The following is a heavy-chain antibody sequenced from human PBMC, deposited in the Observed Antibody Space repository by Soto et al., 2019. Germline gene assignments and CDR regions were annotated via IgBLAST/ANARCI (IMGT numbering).Heavy chain of an antibody. CDR2: ITGSGGST. CDR3: ATIFIRRFDY. J-gene: IGHJ4*02. CDR1: GFSFSDYA. D-gene: IGHD2-21*01. Sequence: PGGSLRLSCAASGFSFSDYAMTWVRQPPGMGLEWVSSITGSGGSTYYADSVKGRFIISRDNSKNTLYLQMNSVGVEDTAVYYCATIFIRRFDYWGLGTLVTVSS. V-gene: IGHV3-23*01.